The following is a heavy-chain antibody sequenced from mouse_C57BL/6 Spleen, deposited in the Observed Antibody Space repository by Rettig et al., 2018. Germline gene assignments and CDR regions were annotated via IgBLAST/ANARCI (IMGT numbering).Heavy chain of an antibody. Sequence: LSCKASGYTFTSYWMHWVKQRPGQGLEWIGEIDPSDSYTNYNQKFKGKSTLTVDKSSSTAYMQLSSLTSEDSAVYYCARSEGLDYWGQGTTLTVSS. J-gene: IGHJ2*01. CDR1: GYTFTSYW. CDR3: ARSEGLDY. CDR2: IDPSDSYT. V-gene: IGHV1-69*01.